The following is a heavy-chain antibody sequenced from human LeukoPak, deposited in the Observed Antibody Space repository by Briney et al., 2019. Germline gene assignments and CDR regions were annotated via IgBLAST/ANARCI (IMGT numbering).Heavy chain of an antibody. CDR3: ARVVTVSGRRFDH. Sequence: GGSLRLSCAASGFTFSSDSMSWVRQAPGEGLEWISYISRSSSNIYYADSVRGRFTISRDNGKNSLYLQMDSLRAEDTAVYFCARVVTVSGRRFDHWGQGTLVTVSS. D-gene: IGHD1-1*01. CDR2: ISRSSSNI. J-gene: IGHJ4*02. CDR1: GFTFSSDS. V-gene: IGHV3-48*01.